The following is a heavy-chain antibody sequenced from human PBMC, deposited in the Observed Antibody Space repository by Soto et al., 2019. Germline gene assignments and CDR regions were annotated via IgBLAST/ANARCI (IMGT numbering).Heavy chain of an antibody. Sequence: SETLSLTCTVSGGSISSYYWSWIRQPPGKGLEWIGYIYYSGSTNYNPSLKSRVTISVDTSKNQFSLKLSSVTAADTAVYYCARGDPLLWFGEKVYYGMDVWGQRTTVTVSS. CDR1: GGSISSYY. CDR2: IYYSGST. V-gene: IGHV4-59*01. D-gene: IGHD3-10*01. CDR3: ARGDPLLWFGEKVYYGMDV. J-gene: IGHJ6*02.